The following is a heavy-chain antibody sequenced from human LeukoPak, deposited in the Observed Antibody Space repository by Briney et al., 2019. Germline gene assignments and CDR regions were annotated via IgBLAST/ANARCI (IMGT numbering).Heavy chain of an antibody. Sequence: GGSLRLSCAASGFTVSSNYMSWVRQAPGKGLEWVSVIYSGGSTYYADSVKGRFTISRDNSKNTLYLQMNSLRAEDTAVYYCARGGRWLQSFHFDYWGQGTLVTVSS. CDR3: ARGGRWLQSFHFDY. CDR1: GFTVSSNY. D-gene: IGHD5-24*01. CDR2: IYSGGST. V-gene: IGHV3-66*01. J-gene: IGHJ4*02.